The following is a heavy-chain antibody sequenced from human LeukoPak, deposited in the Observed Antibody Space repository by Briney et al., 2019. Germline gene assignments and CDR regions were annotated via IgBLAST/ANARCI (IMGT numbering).Heavy chain of an antibody. V-gene: IGHV1-2*02. D-gene: IGHD3-10*01. CDR2: INPNSGGT. CDR1: GYTFTGYY. J-gene: IGHJ5*02. Sequence: ASVKVSCKASGYTFTGYYMHWVRQAPGQGLEWMGWINPNSGGTNYAQKFQGRVTMTRDTSISTAYMELSRLRSDDTAVYYCARDQVYYYGSGKRFDPWGQGTLVTVSS. CDR3: ARDQVYYYGSGKRFDP.